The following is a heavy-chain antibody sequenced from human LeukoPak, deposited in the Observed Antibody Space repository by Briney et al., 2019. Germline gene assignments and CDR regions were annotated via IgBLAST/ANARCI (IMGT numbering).Heavy chain of an antibody. Sequence: PGGSLRLSCAASGFTFSSYDMHWVRQATGKGLEWVSAIGTAGDTYYPVSVKGRFTISRENAKNSLYLQMNSLRAGDTAVYYCARGKYQLLPDYWGQGTLVTVSS. V-gene: IGHV3-13*04. J-gene: IGHJ4*02. CDR1: GFTFSSYD. CDR2: IGTAGDT. D-gene: IGHD2-2*01. CDR3: ARGKYQLLPDY.